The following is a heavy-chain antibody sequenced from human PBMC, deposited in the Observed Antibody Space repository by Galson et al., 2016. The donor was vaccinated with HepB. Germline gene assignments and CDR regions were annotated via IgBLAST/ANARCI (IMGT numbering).Heavy chain of an antibody. Sequence: SLRLSCAASGFTFSSYATSWVRQAPGKGLEWVSTISGSGYNTYYADSVKGRLTISRDNSKNTLFLQMNSLRAEDTAVYYCAKSQPGYSSGWYTLPIDAFDIWGQGTMVTVSS. V-gene: IGHV3-23*01. CDR3: AKSQPGYSSGWYTLPIDAFDI. CDR1: GFTFSSYA. J-gene: IGHJ3*02. CDR2: ISGSGYNT. D-gene: IGHD6-19*01.